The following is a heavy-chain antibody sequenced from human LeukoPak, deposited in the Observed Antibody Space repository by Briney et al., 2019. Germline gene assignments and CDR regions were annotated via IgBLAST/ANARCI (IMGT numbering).Heavy chain of an antibody. CDR3: ARPGNYDFWSPYED. Sequence: SEILSLTCTVSGGSISTYSWCWIRQAAGKRLEWIGCFYTSGTTNYNPSLKSRVAMSVDTSKNQFSLRLSSVTAADTAVYYCARPGNYDFWSPYEDWGQGSLVTVSS. CDR1: GGSISTYS. V-gene: IGHV4-4*07. J-gene: IGHJ4*02. D-gene: IGHD3-3*01. CDR2: FYTSGTT.